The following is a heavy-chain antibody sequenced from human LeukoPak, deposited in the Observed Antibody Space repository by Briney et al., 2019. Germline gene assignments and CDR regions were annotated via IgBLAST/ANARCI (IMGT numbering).Heavy chain of an antibody. J-gene: IGHJ4*02. V-gene: IGHV3-7*01. D-gene: IGHD3-3*01. Sequence: GGSLRLSCAASGFTFSTYYMSWVRQAPGKGLEWVANIKQDGSEKYYVDSVKGRFTISRDNAKNSLYLQMNSLRAEDTAVYYCARDQYYDFWSVFDYWGQGTLVTVSS. CDR1: GFTFSTYY. CDR2: IKQDGSEK. CDR3: ARDQYYDFWSVFDY.